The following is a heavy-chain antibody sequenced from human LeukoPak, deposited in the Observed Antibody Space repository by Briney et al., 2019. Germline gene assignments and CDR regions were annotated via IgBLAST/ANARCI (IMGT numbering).Heavy chain of an antibody. CDR3: AKDTRVGGY. CDR2: ISWNSGSI. V-gene: IGHV3-9*01. Sequence: PGRSLRLSCAASGFTFDDYAMHWVRQAPGKGLEWVSGISWNSGSIGYADSVKGRFTISRDNAKSSLYLQMNSLRAEDTALYYCAKDTRVGGYWGQGTLVTVSS. CDR1: GFTFDDYA. J-gene: IGHJ4*02.